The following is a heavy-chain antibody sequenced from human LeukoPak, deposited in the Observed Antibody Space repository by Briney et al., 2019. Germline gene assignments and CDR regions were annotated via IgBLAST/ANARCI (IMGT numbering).Heavy chain of an antibody. CDR2: ISGSGGST. CDR1: GFTFSSYA. D-gene: IGHD6-13*01. J-gene: IGHJ4*02. CDR3: AKVSAGIAAAGIDY. V-gene: IGHV3-23*01. Sequence: PGGSLRLSCAASGFTFSSYAMSWVRQAPGKGLEWVSAISGSGGSTYYADSVKGRLTISRDNSKNTLYLQMNSLRAEDTAVYYCAKVSAGIAAAGIDYWGQGTLVTVSS.